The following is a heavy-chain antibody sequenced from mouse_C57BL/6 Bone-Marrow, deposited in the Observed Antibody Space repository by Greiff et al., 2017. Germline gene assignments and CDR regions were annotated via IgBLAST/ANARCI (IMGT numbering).Heavy chain of an antibody. CDR1: GYTFTSYT. CDR2: INPSSGYT. V-gene: IGHV1-4*01. CDR3: ARERFLDY. Sequence: VQLQESGAELARPGASVKMSCKASGYTFTSYTMHWVKQRPGQGLEWIGYINPSSGYTKYNQKFKDKATLTADKSSSTAYMQLSSLTSEDSAVYYCARERFLDYWGQGTTLTVSS. J-gene: IGHJ2*01.